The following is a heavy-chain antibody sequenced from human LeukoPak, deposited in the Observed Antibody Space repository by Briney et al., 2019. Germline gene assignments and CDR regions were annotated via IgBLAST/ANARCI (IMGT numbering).Heavy chain of an antibody. V-gene: IGHV1-69*13. J-gene: IGHJ4*02. CDR3: ARDLDSGSYYFNY. Sequence: GASVKVSFKASGGTFSSYAISGVRQAPGQGLEWMGGIIPIFGTANYAQKFQGRVTITADEYTSTAYMELSSLRSEDRAVYYCARDLDSGSYYFNYWGQGTLVTVSS. D-gene: IGHD1-26*01. CDR1: GGTFSSYA. CDR2: IIPIFGTA.